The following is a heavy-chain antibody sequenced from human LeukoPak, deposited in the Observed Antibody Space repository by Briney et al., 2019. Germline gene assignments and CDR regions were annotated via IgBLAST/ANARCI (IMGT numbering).Heavy chain of an antibody. J-gene: IGHJ4*02. CDR3: ASYYYDSSGYAFDY. CDR1: GGTFSSYA. V-gene: IGHV1-69*13. D-gene: IGHD3-22*01. Sequence: ASVKVSCKASGGTFSSYAISWVRQAPGQGLEWMGGIIPIFGTANYAQKFQGRVTITADGSTSTAYMELSSLRSEDTAVYYCASYYYDSSGYAFDYWGQGTLVTVSS. CDR2: IIPIFGTA.